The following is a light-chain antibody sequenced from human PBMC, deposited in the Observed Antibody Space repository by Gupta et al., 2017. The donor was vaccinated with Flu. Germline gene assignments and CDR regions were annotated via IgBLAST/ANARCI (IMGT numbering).Light chain of an antibody. CDR2: GKN. CDR3: NSRDNSNKHPWV. V-gene: IGLV3-19*01. J-gene: IGLJ3*02. CDR1: SLRSYY. Sequence: SSELPQDPAVSVALGQTVRITCQGDSLRSYYASWYQQKPGQAPVLVIYGKNNRPSGVPDRFSGSSSGNTASLTITGAQAEEEADYYCNSRDNSNKHPWVFGGGTKLTVL.